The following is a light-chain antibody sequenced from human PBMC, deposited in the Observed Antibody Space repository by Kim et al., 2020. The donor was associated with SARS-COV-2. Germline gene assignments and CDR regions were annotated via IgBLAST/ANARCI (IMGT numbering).Light chain of an antibody. Sequence: IQLTQSPSSLSASVGDRLTITCRASQAIGDSLSWYQQKPGRAPKLLIFPASTLESGVPSRFSGSGSGTDFTLTINSLQPEDFATYFCHHAKTFAGGTKVDIK. J-gene: IGKJ4*01. CDR3: HHAKT. CDR1: QAIGDS. V-gene: IGKV1-9*01. CDR2: PAS.